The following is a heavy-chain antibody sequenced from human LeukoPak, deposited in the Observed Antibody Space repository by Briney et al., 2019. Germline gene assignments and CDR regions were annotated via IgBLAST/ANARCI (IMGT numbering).Heavy chain of an antibody. J-gene: IGHJ4*02. D-gene: IGHD1-26*01. CDR1: GYSFTGYY. V-gene: IGHV1-2*02. CDR2: INPNSGGT. CDR3: ARETIKGSRRNSGSSSSGY. Sequence: ASVKVSCKASGYSFTGYYIHWVRQAPGQGLEWMGWINPNSGGTKYAQMFQGRVTMTRDTSISTVYLELSRLRSDDTAVYYCARETIKGSRRNSGSSSSGYWGQGTLVTVSS.